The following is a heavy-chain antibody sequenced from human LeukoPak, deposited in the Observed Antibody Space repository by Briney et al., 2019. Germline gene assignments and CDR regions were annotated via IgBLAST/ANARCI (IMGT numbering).Heavy chain of an antibody. D-gene: IGHD3-10*01. CDR3: AREPDGESSPRWAWGH. CDR2: IYSNGIT. Sequence: SETLSLTCTVSGGSMSSHYWSWIRQPPGKGLXXXXXIYSNGITKYNPSLERRVTISVDTSANKFTLKLSSVTAADSAVYYCAREPDGESSPRWAWGHWGQGALVTVSS. J-gene: IGHJ1*01. CDR1: GGSMSSHY. V-gene: IGHV4-59*11.